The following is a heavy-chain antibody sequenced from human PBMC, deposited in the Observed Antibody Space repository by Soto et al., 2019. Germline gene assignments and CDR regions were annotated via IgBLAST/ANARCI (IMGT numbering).Heavy chain of an antibody. CDR1: GYTFTSYD. CDR3: AREKTSYGIGV. V-gene: IGHV1-8*01. J-gene: IGHJ6*01. CDR2: MNPNSGNT. Sequence: QVQLVQSGAEVKKPGASVKVSCKASGYTFTSYDINWGRQATGQGLEWMGWMNPNSGNTGYAQKFQGRVTMTRNTTTRTTYMELSRLTSEATDVYYCAREKTSYGIGVWGQRSRVTIPS.